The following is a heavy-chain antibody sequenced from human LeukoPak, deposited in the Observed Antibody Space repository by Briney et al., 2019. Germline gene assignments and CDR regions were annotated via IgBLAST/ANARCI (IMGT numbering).Heavy chain of an antibody. Sequence: ASVKVSCKVSGYTLTELSMHWVRQAPGKGLEWMGGFDPEDGETIYAQKFQGRVTMTEDTSTDTAYMELSSLRSEDTAVYYCATNQYFDWAFDYWGQGTLVTVSS. D-gene: IGHD3-9*01. CDR3: ATNQYFDWAFDY. J-gene: IGHJ4*02. CDR2: FDPEDGET. CDR1: GYTLTELS. V-gene: IGHV1-24*01.